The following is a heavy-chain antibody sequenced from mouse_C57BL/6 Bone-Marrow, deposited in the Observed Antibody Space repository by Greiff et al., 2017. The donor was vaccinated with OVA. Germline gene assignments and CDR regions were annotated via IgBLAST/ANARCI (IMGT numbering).Heavy chain of an antibody. CDR1: GYAFSSSW. D-gene: IGHD2-2*01. V-gene: IGHV1-82*01. CDR3: ARLVTFDY. J-gene: IGHJ2*01. CDR2: IYPGDGDT. Sequence: QVQLQQSGPELVKPGASVKISCKASGYAFSSSWMNWVKQRPGKGLEWIGRIYPGDGDTNYNGKFKGKATLTADKSSSTAYMQLSSLTSEDSAVYFCARLVTFDYWGQGTTLTVSS.